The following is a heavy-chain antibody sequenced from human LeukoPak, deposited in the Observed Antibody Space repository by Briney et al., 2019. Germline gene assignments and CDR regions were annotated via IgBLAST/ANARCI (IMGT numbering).Heavy chain of an antibody. CDR1: GVSISSGDYS. Sequence: SQTLSLTCAVSGVSISSGDYSWIWIRQPPGKGLEWIGYIHESGSTYYNPSLKSRVTISADRSKNQFSLKLSSVTAADTAVYYCARSEAFNIWGQGTMVTVSS. V-gene: IGHV4-30-2*01. J-gene: IGHJ3*02. CDR2: IHESGST. CDR3: ARSEAFNI.